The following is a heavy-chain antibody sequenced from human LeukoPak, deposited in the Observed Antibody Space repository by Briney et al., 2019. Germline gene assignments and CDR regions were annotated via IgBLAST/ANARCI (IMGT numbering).Heavy chain of an antibody. D-gene: IGHD3-3*01. V-gene: IGHV3-7*01. Sequence: GGALRLSCAASGFTFSRYMMTWVGQAPGKGGEGVANINPYLRQKFYLYSVTSRFPISRHNPNHSLYLQINSLRAEDTAVYYCASGSLWSRILEYWGQGTLVTVSS. J-gene: IGHJ4*02. CDR1: GFTFSRYM. CDR2: INPYLRQK. CDR3: ASGSLWSRILEY.